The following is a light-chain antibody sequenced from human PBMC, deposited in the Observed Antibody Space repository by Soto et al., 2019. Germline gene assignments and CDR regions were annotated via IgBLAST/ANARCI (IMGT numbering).Light chain of an antibody. Sequence: DIQMTQSPSALSASVGDRVTITCRASQSISKWLAWYQQKPGKAPKLLIYDASTLESGVPSRFSGSGSGTEFTLTITIRQPDDFATYYCQHYDSYYTFGQGTKLEIK. J-gene: IGKJ2*01. CDR3: QHYDSYYT. CDR1: QSISKW. CDR2: DAS. V-gene: IGKV1-5*01.